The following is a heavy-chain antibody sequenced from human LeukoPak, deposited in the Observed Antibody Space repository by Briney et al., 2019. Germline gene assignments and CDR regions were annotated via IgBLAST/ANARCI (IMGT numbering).Heavy chain of an antibody. CDR2: ISSSGSTI. D-gene: IGHD6-13*01. J-gene: IGHJ5*02. CDR1: GFTFSSYT. Sequence: GGSLRLSCAASGFTFSSYTMNWVRQAPGKGLEWLSYISSSGSTIYYADSVKGRFTISRDNSKNTLYLQMNSLRAEDTAVYYCAKDLSGSSSWYGPLNWFDPWGQGTLVTVSS. CDR3: AKDLSGSSSWYGPLNWFDP. V-gene: IGHV3-48*01.